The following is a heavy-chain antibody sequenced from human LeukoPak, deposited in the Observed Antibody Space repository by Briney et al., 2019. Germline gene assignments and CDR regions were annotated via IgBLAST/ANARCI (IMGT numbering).Heavy chain of an antibody. J-gene: IGHJ4*02. V-gene: IGHV4-31*03. CDR1: GGSISSGGYY. Sequence: PSETLSLTCTVSGGSISSGGYYWSWIRQHPGKGLEWIGYIYYSGSTYYNPSLKSRVTISVDTSKNQFSLKLSSVTAADTAVYYCARITDGSLSPFDYWGQGILVTVSS. CDR2: IYYSGST. CDR3: ARITDGSLSPFDY. D-gene: IGHD5-24*01.